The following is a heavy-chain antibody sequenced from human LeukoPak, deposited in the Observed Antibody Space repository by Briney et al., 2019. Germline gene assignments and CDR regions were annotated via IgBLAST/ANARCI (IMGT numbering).Heavy chain of an antibody. CDR2: INHSGST. J-gene: IGHJ4*02. D-gene: IGHD3-22*01. CDR3: ARGPDSSGYYGTLHY. CDR1: GGSFSGYY. V-gene: IGHV4-34*01. Sequence: PSETLSLTCAVYGGSFSGYYWSWIRQPPGKGLEWIGEINHSGSTNYNPSLKSRVTISVDTSKNQFSLKLSSVTAADTAVYYCARGPDSSGYYGTLHYWGQGTLVTVSS.